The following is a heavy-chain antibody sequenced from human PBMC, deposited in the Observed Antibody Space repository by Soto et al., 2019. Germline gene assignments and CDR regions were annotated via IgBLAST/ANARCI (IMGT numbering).Heavy chain of an antibody. CDR3: ANSNQGIDY. CDR1: GFTFSSYG. CDR2: ISYDGSNK. V-gene: IGHV3-30*18. D-gene: IGHD3-10*01. J-gene: IGHJ4*02. Sequence: QVQLVESGGGVVQPGRSLRLSCAASGFTFSSYGMHWVRQAPGKGLEWVAVISYDGSNKYYGDSVKGRFTISRDNSKNTVYLQMNSLRAEDTDVYYCANSNQGIDYWGQGTLVTVSS.